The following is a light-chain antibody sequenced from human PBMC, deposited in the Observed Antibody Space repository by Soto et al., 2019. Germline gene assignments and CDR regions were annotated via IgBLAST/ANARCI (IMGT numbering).Light chain of an antibody. CDR1: QSSSYY. J-gene: IGKJ1*01. CDR2: AAS. CDR3: QRSYGTPGT. V-gene: IGKV1-39*01. Sequence: DIQMTQYPSSLSASVGDRVTITCRARQSSSYYLNWYQQKPGKAPKLLIYAASSFQSGVPSRCSGSGSGTDFTLTISSLQPEDVATYYCQRSYGTPGTFGQGTKVDIK.